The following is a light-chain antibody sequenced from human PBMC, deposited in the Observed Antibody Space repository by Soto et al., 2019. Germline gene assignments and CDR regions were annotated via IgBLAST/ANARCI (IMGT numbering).Light chain of an antibody. V-gene: IGKV1-5*01. J-gene: IGKJ1*01. CDR1: QSISSW. CDR3: QQFSSYSRT. Sequence: DIQMTQSPSTLSASVGDRVTITCRASQSISSWLAWYQQKPGKAPKLLVYSVSNLDSGVPSRFSGSGSGTDFTLTISSLQPDDFATYYCQQFSSYSRTFGQGDKVEMK. CDR2: SVS.